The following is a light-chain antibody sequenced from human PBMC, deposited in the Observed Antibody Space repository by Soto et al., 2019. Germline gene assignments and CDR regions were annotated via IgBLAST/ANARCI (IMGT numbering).Light chain of an antibody. V-gene: IGKV1-5*01. CDR1: QSISSW. CDR2: DAS. J-gene: IGKJ1*01. CDR3: QQYNSYSFWT. Sequence: DIQMTQSPSTLSASVGDRVTITCRASQSISSWLAWYQQKPGKAPNLLIYDASSLESGVPSRFSGSGFGTEFTLTISSLQPDDFATYYCQQYNSYSFWTFGQGTKVEIK.